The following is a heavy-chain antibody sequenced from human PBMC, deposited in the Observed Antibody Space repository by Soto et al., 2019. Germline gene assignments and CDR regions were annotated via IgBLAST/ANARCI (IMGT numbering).Heavy chain of an antibody. J-gene: IGHJ4*02. D-gene: IGHD2-2*01. CDR1: GFTFSSYA. CDR3: ATDKSSSPFDY. Sequence: GGSLRLSCAASGFTFSSYAMSWVRQAPGKGLEWVSAISGSGGSTYYADSVKGRFTISRDNSKNTLYLQMNSLRAEDTAMYYCATDKSSSPFDYWGPGTLVTVSS. CDR2: ISGSGGST. V-gene: IGHV3-23*01.